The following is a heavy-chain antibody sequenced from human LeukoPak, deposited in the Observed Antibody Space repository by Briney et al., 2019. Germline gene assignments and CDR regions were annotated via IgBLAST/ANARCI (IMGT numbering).Heavy chain of an antibody. CDR3: ARVGWSGWDYYYYYGMDV. CDR1: GGSISSGGYY. Sequence: SETLSLTCTVSGGSISSGGYYWSWIRQHPGKGLGWIGYIYYSGSTYYNPSLKSRVTISVDTSKNQFSLKLSSVTAADTAVYYCARVGWSGWDYYYYYGMDVWGQGTTVTVSS. D-gene: IGHD3-3*01. V-gene: IGHV4-31*03. J-gene: IGHJ6*02. CDR2: IYYSGST.